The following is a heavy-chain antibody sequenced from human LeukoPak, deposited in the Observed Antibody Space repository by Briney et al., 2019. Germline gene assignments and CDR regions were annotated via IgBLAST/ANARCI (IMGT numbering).Heavy chain of an antibody. CDR2: IYYSGST. V-gene: IGHV4-59*11. D-gene: IGHD3-22*01. Sequence: SETLSLTCIVSGGSISSHYWSWIRQTPGKGLEYIGYIYYSGSTDYNPSLKSRVTTSLDTSKNQFSLHLSSVTAADTAVYYCARRSGVLDSRDSRYYFDQWGQGTLVTVSS. CDR1: GGSISSHY. J-gene: IGHJ4*02. CDR3: ARRSGVLDSRDSRYYFDQ.